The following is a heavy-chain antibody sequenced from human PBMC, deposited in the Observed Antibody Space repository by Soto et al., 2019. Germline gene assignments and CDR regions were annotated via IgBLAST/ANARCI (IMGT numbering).Heavy chain of an antibody. Sequence: GGSLILSCAASGFTFSSYAMHWVRQAPGKGLEWVAVISYDGSNKYYADSVKGRFTISRDNSKNTLYLQMNSLRAEDTAVYYCARVKHSYYYDSTVYYWGQGTLVTVSS. J-gene: IGHJ4*02. CDR1: GFTFSSYA. CDR3: ARVKHSYYYDSTVYY. V-gene: IGHV3-30-3*01. D-gene: IGHD3-22*01. CDR2: ISYDGSNK.